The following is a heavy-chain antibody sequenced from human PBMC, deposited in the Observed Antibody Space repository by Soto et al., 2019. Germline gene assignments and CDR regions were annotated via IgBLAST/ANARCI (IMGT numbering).Heavy chain of an antibody. V-gene: IGHV1-2*02. CDR1: GYTFTAHY. CDR2: INPHNDDT. Sequence: QVHLVQSGADVKKPGASVKVSCKASGYTFTAHYIHWVRQAPGQGLEWMGWINPHNDDTNYAEKFQDRVTMTRDTSISTAYMELSRLRSDDTAVYYCARSSPLLGETGTTGVDHWGQGTLVTVSS. CDR3: ARSSPLLGETGTTGVDH. D-gene: IGHD1-7*01. J-gene: IGHJ5*02.